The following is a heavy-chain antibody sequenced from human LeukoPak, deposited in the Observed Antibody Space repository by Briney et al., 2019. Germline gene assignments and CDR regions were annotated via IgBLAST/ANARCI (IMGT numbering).Heavy chain of an antibody. J-gene: IGHJ4*02. CDR3: VSARSGFDY. CDR2: IDFETDTT. V-gene: IGHV3-74*01. CDR1: GFTFSSYW. D-gene: IGHD3-10*01. Sequence: GGSLRLSCVASGFTFSSYWMHWVRQAPGKGLEWVSRIDFETDTTTYAGSVKGRFTISRDNTKNTLYLQMDSLRDEDAAVYYCVSARSGFDYWGQGTLVTVTS.